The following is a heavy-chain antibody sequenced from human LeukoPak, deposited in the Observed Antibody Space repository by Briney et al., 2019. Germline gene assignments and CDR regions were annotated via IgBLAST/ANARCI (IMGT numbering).Heavy chain of an antibody. J-gene: IGHJ4*02. V-gene: IGHV5-51*01. Sequence: GESLKISCKGSGYSFTSYWIGWVRQMPGKGLERMGIIYPGDSDTRYSPSFQGQVTISADKSISTAYLQWSSLKASDTAMYCCARLEAVTTHVMDYWGQGTLVTVSS. D-gene: IGHD4-17*01. CDR2: IYPGDSDT. CDR3: ARLEAVTTHVMDY. CDR1: GYSFTSYW.